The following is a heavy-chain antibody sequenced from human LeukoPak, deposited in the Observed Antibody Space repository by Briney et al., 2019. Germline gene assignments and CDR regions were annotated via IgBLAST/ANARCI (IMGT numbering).Heavy chain of an antibody. CDR2: INHSGST. D-gene: IGHD2-2*02. CDR1: GGSFSGYY. V-gene: IGHV4-34*01. Sequence: SETLSLTCAVYGGSFSGYYWSWIRQPPGKGLEWIGEINHSGSTNYNPSLKSRVTISVDTSKNQFSLKLSSVTAADTAVYSCARGLVVPAAISPFYYYYYYMDVWGKGTTVTVSS. CDR3: ARGLVVPAAISPFYYYYYYMDV. J-gene: IGHJ6*03.